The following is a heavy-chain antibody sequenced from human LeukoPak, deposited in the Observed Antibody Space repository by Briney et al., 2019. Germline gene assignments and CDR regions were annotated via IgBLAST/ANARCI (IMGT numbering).Heavy chain of an antibody. CDR2: INHSGST. J-gene: IGHJ4*02. D-gene: IGHD4-23*01. V-gene: IGHV4-34*01. Sequence: PSETLSLTCAVYGGSFSGYYWSWIRQLPGKGLEWIGEINHSGSTNYNPSLKSRVTILVDTSKNQFSLKLSSVTAADTAVYYCARRYGGWLDYWGQGALVTVSS. CDR3: ARRYGGWLDY. CDR1: GGSFSGYY.